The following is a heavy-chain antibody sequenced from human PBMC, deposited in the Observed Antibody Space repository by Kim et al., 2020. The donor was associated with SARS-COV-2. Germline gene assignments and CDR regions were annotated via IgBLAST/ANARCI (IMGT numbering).Heavy chain of an antibody. J-gene: IGHJ6*02. CDR3: AKDHTSTRFGAYYYYGMDV. Sequence: GRFTITRDNSKNTLYLQMNSLRAEDTAVYYCAKDHTSTRFGAYYYYGMDVWGQGTTVTVSS. V-gene: IGHV3-30*02. D-gene: IGHD3-10*02.